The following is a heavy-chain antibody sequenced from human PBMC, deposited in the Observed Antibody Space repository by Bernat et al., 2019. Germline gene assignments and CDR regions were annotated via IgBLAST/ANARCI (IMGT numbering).Heavy chain of an antibody. Sequence: EVQLLESGGGLVQPGGSLRLSCAASGFTFSSYAMRWVRQAPGKGLEWVSAISGSGGRTYYADSVKGRFTISRDNSKNTLYLQMNSLRAEDTAVYYFAKEIRDRYYYYGMDVWGQGTTVTVSS. CDR3: AKEIRDRYYYYGMDV. CDR2: ISGSGGRT. CDR1: GFTFSSYA. V-gene: IGHV3-23*01. D-gene: IGHD3-16*01. J-gene: IGHJ6*02.